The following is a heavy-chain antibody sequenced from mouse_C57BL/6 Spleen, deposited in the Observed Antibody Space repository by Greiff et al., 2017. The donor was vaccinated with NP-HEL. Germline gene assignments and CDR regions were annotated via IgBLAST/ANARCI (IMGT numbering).Heavy chain of an antibody. Sequence: VQLKQSGAELVRPGASVKLSCTASGFNIKDDYMHWVKQRPEQGLEWIGWIDPENGDTEYASKFQGKATITADTSSNTAYLQLSSLTSEDTAVYYCTTYYSNLYYFDYWGQGTSLTVSS. V-gene: IGHV14-4*01. CDR1: GFNIKDDY. J-gene: IGHJ2*02. CDR2: IDPENGDT. D-gene: IGHD2-5*01. CDR3: TTYYSNLYYFDY.